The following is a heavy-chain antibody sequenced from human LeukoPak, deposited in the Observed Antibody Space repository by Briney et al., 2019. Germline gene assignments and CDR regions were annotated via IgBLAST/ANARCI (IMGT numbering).Heavy chain of an antibody. V-gene: IGHV1-8*02. CDR1: GYTFTSYD. CDR2: MNPNSGNT. Sequence: ASVKVSCKASGYTFTSYDINWVRQATGQGLEWMGWMNPNSGNTDYAQKLQGRVTMTTDTSTSTAYMELRSLRSDDTAVYYCARGSGSYLIDAFDIWGQGTMVTVSS. J-gene: IGHJ3*02. CDR3: ARGSGSYLIDAFDI. D-gene: IGHD1-26*01.